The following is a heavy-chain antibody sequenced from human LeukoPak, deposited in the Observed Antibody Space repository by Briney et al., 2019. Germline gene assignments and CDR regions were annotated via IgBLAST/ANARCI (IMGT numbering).Heavy chain of an antibody. CDR1: GGSISSGSYY. CDR3: AREVDTFGVVIGRAAFDI. J-gene: IGHJ3*02. D-gene: IGHD3-3*01. V-gene: IGHV4-61*02. CDR2: IYTSGST. Sequence: PSETLSLTCTVSGGSISSGSYYWSWIRQPAGKGLEWIGRIYTSGSTNYNPSLKSRVTISVDTSKNQFSLKLSSVTAADTAVYYCAREVDTFGVVIGRAAFDIWGQGTMVTVSS.